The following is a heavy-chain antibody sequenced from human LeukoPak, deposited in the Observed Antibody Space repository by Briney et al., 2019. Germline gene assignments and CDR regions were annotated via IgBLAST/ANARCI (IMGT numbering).Heavy chain of an antibody. D-gene: IGHD2-15*01. CDR1: GFTFSNYE. V-gene: IGHV3-48*03. Sequence: GGSLRLSCAASGFTFSNYEMNWVRQAPGKGLEWVSYISSSGTTIYYAERRFAISRDNAKNSLYLLMNSLRAEDTAIYYCARGYCSGGSCYGGDYWGQGTLVTVSS. J-gene: IGHJ4*02. CDR3: ARGYCSGGSCYGGDY. CDR2: ISSSGTTI.